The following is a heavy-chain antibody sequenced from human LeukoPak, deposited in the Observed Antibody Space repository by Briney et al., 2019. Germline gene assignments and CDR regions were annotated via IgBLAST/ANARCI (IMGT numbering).Heavy chain of an antibody. CDR2: IYYSGST. V-gene: IGHV4-59*01. CDR3: ARFQWYSSSLNWFDP. Sequence: SETLSLTCTVSGGSISSYYWSWIRQPPGKGLEWIGYIYYSGSTNYNPSLKSRVTISVDTSKNQFSLKLSSVTAADTAVYYCARFQWYSSSLNWFDPWGQGTLVTVSS. J-gene: IGHJ5*02. D-gene: IGHD6-13*01. CDR1: GGSISSYY.